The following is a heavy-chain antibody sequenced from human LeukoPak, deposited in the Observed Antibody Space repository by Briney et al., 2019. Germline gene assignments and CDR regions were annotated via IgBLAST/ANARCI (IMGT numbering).Heavy chain of an antibody. CDR3: ASVVVTAPDY. Sequence: GGSLRLSCAASGFTFSSYSMNWVRQAPGKGLEWVSSISSSSSYIYYADTVKGRFTTSRDNAKNSLYLQMNSLRAEDTAVYYCASVVVTAPDYWGQGTLVTVSS. D-gene: IGHD2-21*02. CDR1: GFTFSSYS. J-gene: IGHJ4*02. CDR2: ISSSSSYI. V-gene: IGHV3-21*01.